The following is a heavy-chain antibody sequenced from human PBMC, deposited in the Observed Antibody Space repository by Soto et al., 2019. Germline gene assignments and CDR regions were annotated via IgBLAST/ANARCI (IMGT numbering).Heavy chain of an antibody. Sequence: ASVKVSCKVSGYTLTELSMHWVRQAPGKGLEWMGGFDPEDGETIYAQKFQGRVTMTEDTSTDTAYMELSSLRSEDTAVYYCATRSKYDRSGYYPIDYWGQGTLVTVSS. CDR1: GYTLTELS. V-gene: IGHV1-24*01. CDR2: FDPEDGET. CDR3: ATRSKYDRSGYYPIDY. J-gene: IGHJ4*02. D-gene: IGHD3-22*01.